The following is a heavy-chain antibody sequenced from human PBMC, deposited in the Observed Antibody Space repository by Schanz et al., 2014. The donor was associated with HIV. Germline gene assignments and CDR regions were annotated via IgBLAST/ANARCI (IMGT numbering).Heavy chain of an antibody. V-gene: IGHV3-33*06. CDR2: IWYDGNYK. CDR1: GFTFSTYA. J-gene: IGHJ3*01. Sequence: QVQLVESGGGVVQPGRSLRLSCTASGFTFSTYAMHWVRQAPGKGLEWLAVIWYDGNYKSYVDSGKGLFTISRDNSKNTLYLQMNSLRVEDTDVYYGAKENPINYYSLGGYFDVGGQGTMVTVSS. CDR3: AKENPINYYSLGGYFDV. D-gene: IGHD3-10*01.